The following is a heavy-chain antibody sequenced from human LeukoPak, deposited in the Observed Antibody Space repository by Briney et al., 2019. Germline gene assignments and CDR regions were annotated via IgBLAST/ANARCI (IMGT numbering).Heavy chain of an antibody. J-gene: IGHJ4*01. Sequence: GGSLRLSCAASGFTVSSNSMSWVRQAPGKGLEWVSFIYSDNTHYSDSVKGRFTISRDNSKNTLYLQMNSLRAEDTAVYYCARRAGAYSHPYDYWGQEPWSPSP. CDR3: ARRAGAYSHPYDY. D-gene: IGHD4/OR15-4a*01. CDR1: GFTVSSNS. CDR2: IYSDNT. V-gene: IGHV3-53*01.